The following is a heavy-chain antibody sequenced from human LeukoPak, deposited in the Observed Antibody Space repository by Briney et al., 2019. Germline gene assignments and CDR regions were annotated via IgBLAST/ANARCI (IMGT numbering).Heavy chain of an antibody. CDR1: GGTFSSYA. CDR3: ARDNYAGANWFDP. D-gene: IGHD1-7*01. CDR2: IIPIFGTA. V-gene: IGHV1-69*05. Sequence: TSVKVSCKASGGTFSSYAISWVRQAPGQGLEWMGGIIPIFGTANYAQKFQGRVTITTDESTSTAYMELSSLRSEDTAVYYCARDNYAGANWFDPWGQGTLVTVSS. J-gene: IGHJ5*02.